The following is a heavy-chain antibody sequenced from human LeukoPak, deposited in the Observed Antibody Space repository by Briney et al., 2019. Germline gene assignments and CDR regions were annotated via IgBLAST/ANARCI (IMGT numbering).Heavy chain of an antibody. J-gene: IGHJ4*02. CDR2: ISGSGGST. D-gene: IGHD1-26*01. CDR3: AKGESGSYDGEDY. CDR1: GFTFSSYA. V-gene: IGHV3-23*01. Sequence: QAGGSLRLSCAASGFTFSSYAMSWVRQAPGKGLEWVSAISGSGGSTYYADSVKGRFTISRDNSKNTLYLQMNSLRAEDTAVYYCAKGESGSYDGEDYWGQGTLVTVSS.